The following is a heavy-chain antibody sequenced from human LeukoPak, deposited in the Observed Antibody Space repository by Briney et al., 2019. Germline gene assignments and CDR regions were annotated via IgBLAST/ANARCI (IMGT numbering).Heavy chain of an antibody. J-gene: IGHJ3*02. Sequence: GGSLRLSCAASGFTVSSNYMSWVRQAPGKELEWVSVIYSGGSTYYADSVKGRFTISRDNSKNTLYLQMNSLRAEDTAVYYCVRHMIVVLNDAFDIWGQGTMVTVSS. CDR1: GFTVSSNY. D-gene: IGHD3-22*01. CDR3: VRHMIVVLNDAFDI. V-gene: IGHV3-66*04. CDR2: IYSGGST.